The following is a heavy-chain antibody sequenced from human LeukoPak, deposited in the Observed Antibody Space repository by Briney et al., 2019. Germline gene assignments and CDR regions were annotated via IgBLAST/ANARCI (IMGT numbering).Heavy chain of an antibody. CDR3: AREGWGYYFDF. Sequence: SETLSLTCTVSGGSISRGGYYWSWIRQHPWRGLEWIGYMYYSGSTYHNPSLKSRVTISVDTSKNQFSLKLSSVTAADTAVYYCAREGWGYYFDFWGQGTLVTVSS. V-gene: IGHV4-31*03. J-gene: IGHJ4*02. CDR1: GGSISRGGYY. D-gene: IGHD7-27*01. CDR2: MYYSGST.